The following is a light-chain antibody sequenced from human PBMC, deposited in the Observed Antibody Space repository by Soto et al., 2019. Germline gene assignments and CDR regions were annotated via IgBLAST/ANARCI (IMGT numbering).Light chain of an antibody. Sequence: QSALTQPASVSGSPGQSISISCTGTSSDVGKYKFVSWYQQHPGKAPKLIIYEGTKRPSGVSNRFSGSKSGNTASLTISGLQAEDEADYYCSSHAGSGTLVFGGGTKLTVL. J-gene: IGLJ3*02. CDR3: SSHAGSGTLV. CDR1: SSDVGKYKF. CDR2: EGT. V-gene: IGLV2-23*01.